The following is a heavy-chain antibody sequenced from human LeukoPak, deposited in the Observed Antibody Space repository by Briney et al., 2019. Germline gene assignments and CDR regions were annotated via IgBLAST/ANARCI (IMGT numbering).Heavy chain of an antibody. D-gene: IGHD4-11*01. J-gene: IGHJ5*02. CDR1: GGTFSSYA. CDR3: AKVYSTYFPNWFDP. CDR2: IIPIFGTA. V-gene: IGHV1-69*05. Sequence: SVKVSCKASGGTFSSYAISWVRQAPGQGLEWMGGIIPIFGTANYAQKFQGRVTITTDESTSTAYMELSSLRSEDTAVYYCAKVYSTYFPNWFDPWGQATLVTLSS.